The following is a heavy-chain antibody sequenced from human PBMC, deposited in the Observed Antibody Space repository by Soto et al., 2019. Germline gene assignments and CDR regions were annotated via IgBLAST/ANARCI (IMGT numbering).Heavy chain of an antibody. Sequence: QVQLVESGGGVVQPGRSLRLSCAASGFTFSSYGMHWVRQAPGKGLEWVAVIWYDRSNKYYADSVKGRFTISRDNSKNTLYLQMNSLRAEDTAVYYCARDYGQYRMDVWGQGTTVTVSS. V-gene: IGHV3-33*01. CDR1: GFTFSSYG. CDR2: IWYDRSNK. D-gene: IGHD5-12*01. CDR3: ARDYGQYRMDV. J-gene: IGHJ6*02.